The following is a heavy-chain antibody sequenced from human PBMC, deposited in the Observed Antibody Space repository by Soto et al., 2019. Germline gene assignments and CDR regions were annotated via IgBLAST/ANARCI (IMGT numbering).Heavy chain of an antibody. D-gene: IGHD1-20*01. CDR1: GYTFTSYG. V-gene: IGHV1-18*01. CDR2: ISAYNGNT. CDR3: ARDVYNWNDGHDAFDI. J-gene: IGHJ3*02. Sequence: ASVKVSCKASGYTFTSYGISWVRQAPGQGLEWMGWISAYNGNTNYAQKLQGRVTMTTDTSTSTAYMELRSLRSDDTAVYYCARDVYNWNDGHDAFDIWGQGTMVTVSS.